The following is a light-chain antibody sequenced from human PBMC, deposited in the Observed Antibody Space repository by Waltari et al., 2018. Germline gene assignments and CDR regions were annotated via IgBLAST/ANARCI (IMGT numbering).Light chain of an antibody. CDR1: QTIRND. CDR2: GVS. Sequence: AIQMTQSPSSLPASVGDSVTITCRASQTIRNDLGWFQHKPGKAPKLLIYGVSSLQSGVPGRFSGSGSGTQFTLTITGLQTEDFATYYCLQDHNFPYIFGQGTKLEIK. V-gene: IGKV1-6*01. CDR3: LQDHNFPYI. J-gene: IGKJ2*01.